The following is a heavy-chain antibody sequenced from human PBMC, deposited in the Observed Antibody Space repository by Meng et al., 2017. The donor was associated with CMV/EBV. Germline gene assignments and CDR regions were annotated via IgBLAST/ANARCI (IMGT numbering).Heavy chain of an antibody. CDR2: INNDGGNT. CDR1: GFTFSDYW. CDR3: ARGLYGPDY. D-gene: IGHD4-17*01. Sequence: GGSLRLSCAASGFTFSDYWMHWVRQAPGKRLVWVSRINNDGGNTVYADSVKGRFTFSRDNAKNTLYLQMNSLRAEDTAVYYCARGLYGPDYWGQGTLVTVSS. J-gene: IGHJ4*02. V-gene: IGHV3-74*01.